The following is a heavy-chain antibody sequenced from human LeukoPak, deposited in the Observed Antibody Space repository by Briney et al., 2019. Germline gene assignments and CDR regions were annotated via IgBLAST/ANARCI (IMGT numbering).Heavy chain of an antibody. CDR3: ARGGYDILTGYQYYYYGMDV. Sequence: PSETLSLTCAVYGGSFSGYYWSWIRQPPGKGLEWIGEINHSGSANYNPSLKSRVTISVDTSKNQFSLKLSSVAAADTAVYYCARGGYDILTGYQYYYYGMDVWGQGTTVTVSS. CDR1: GGSFSGYY. CDR2: INHSGSA. V-gene: IGHV4-34*01. D-gene: IGHD3-9*01. J-gene: IGHJ6*02.